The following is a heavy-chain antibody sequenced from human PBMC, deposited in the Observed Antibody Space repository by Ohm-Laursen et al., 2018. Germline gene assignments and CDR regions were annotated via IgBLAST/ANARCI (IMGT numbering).Heavy chain of an antibody. J-gene: IGHJ4*02. V-gene: IGHV3-9*01. Sequence: SLRLSCSASGFTFDDYAMHWVRQAPGKGLEWVSGISWNSGSIGYADSAKGRFTISRDNAKNSLYLQMNSLRAEDTALYYCAKGQGDYSNYAIDYWGQGTLVTVSS. CDR2: ISWNSGSI. CDR3: AKGQGDYSNYAIDY. CDR1: GFTFDDYA. D-gene: IGHD4-11*01.